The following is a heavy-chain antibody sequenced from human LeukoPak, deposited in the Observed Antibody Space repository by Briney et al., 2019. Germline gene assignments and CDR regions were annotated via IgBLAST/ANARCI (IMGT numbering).Heavy chain of an antibody. CDR2: ISAYNGNT. CDR3: ARAKENYYDSSDAFDI. CDR1: GYTFTSYG. V-gene: IGHV1-18*01. D-gene: IGHD3-22*01. J-gene: IGHJ3*02. Sequence: ASVKGSCKASGYTFTSYGISWVRQAPGQGLEWMGWISAYNGNTNYAQKLQGRVTMTTDTSTSTAYMELRSLRSDDTAVYYCARAKENYYDSSDAFDIWGQGTMVTVSS.